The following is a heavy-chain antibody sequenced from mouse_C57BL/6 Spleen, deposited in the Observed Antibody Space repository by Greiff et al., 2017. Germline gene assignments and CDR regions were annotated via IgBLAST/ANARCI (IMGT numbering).Heavy chain of an antibody. CDR2: INPSSGYT. CDR3: AREDYYGSYWYFDV. D-gene: IGHD1-1*01. CDR1: GYTFTSYT. V-gene: IGHV1-4*01. J-gene: IGHJ1*03. Sequence: QVQLQQSGAELARPGASVKMSCKASGYTFTSYTMHWVKQRPGQGLEWIGYINPSSGYTKYNQKFKDKATLTADKSSRTAYMQLSSLTSEDSAVYYCAREDYYGSYWYFDVWGTGTTVTVSS.